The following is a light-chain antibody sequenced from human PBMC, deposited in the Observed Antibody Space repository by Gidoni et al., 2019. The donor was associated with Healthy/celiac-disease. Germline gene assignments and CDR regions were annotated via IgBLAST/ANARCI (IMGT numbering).Light chain of an antibody. CDR3: QRRSNWTWT. V-gene: IGKV3-11*01. J-gene: IGKJ1*01. Sequence: EIVLTQSPATLSLSPGERATLSCRASQSVSSYLAWYQQKPGQAPRLLIYDASNRATGIPARFSGSGSGTDFTITISSLEPEDFAVYYCQRRSNWTWTFXQXTKVEIK. CDR1: QSVSSY. CDR2: DAS.